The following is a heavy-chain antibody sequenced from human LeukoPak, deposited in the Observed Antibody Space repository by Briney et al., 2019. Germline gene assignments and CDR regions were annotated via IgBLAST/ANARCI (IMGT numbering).Heavy chain of an antibody. CDR3: AKGAQARNYDFWSGYPEGSYYFDY. J-gene: IGHJ4*02. CDR1: GFTFDDYA. D-gene: IGHD3-3*01. Sequence: GGSLRLSCAASGFTFDDYAMHWVRQAPGKGLEWVPGISWNSGSIGYADSVKGRFTISRDNAKNSLYLQMNSLRAEDMALYYCAKGAQARNYDFWSGYPEGSYYFDYWGQGTLVTVSS. V-gene: IGHV3-9*03. CDR2: ISWNSGSI.